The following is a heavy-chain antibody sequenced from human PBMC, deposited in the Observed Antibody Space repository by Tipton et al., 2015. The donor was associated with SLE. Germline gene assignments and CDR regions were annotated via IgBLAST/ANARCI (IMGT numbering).Heavy chain of an antibody. V-gene: IGHV4-59*01. CDR3: ARDPHDFWSGYPWGYFDF. D-gene: IGHD3-3*01. J-gene: IGHJ4*02. CDR1: GGSISSYY. Sequence: TLSLTCTVSGGSISSYYWSWIRQPPGKGLEWIGYIYYSGSTNYNPSLKSRVTISVDTSKNQFSLKLSSVTAADTAVYYCARDPHDFWSGYPWGYFDFWGQGTLVTVSS. CDR2: IYYSGST.